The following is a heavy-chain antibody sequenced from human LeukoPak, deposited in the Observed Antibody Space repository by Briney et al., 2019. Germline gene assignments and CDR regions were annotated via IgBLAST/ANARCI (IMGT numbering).Heavy chain of an antibody. CDR1: GFTFSSYG. CDR3: ARVSTTRIGPLDY. J-gene: IGHJ4*02. CDR2: IWYDGSNK. Sequence: GGSLRLSCAASGFTFSSYGMHWVRQAPGKGLEWVAVIWYDGSNKYYADSVKGRFTISRDNSKNTLYLQMNSLRAEDTAVYYCARVSTTRIGPLDYWGRGTLVTVSS. V-gene: IGHV3-33*01. D-gene: IGHD4-11*01.